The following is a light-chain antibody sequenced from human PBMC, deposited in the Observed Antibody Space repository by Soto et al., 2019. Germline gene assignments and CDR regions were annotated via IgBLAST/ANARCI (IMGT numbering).Light chain of an antibody. CDR3: CSYATTTL. J-gene: IGLJ2*01. CDR1: SSDVGSYDL. CDR2: EVS. Sequence: QSALTQPASVSGSPGQSITISCTGTSSDVGSYDLVSWSQQHPGNAPKLMIYEVSMRPSGVSDRFSGSKSGNTASLTISGLQADDEADYYCCSYATTTLFGGGTQLTVL. V-gene: IGLV2-23*02.